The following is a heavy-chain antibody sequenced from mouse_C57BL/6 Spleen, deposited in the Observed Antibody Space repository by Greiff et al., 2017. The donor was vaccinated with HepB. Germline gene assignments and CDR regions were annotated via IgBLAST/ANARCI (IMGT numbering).Heavy chain of an antibody. D-gene: IGHD1-1*01. V-gene: IGHV1-81*01. J-gene: IGHJ3*01. CDR1: GYTFTSYG. CDR2: IYPRSGNT. CDR3: AREGYYYGSSYPAWFAY. Sequence: VQLQQSGAELARPGASVKLSCKASGYTFTSYGISWVKQGTGQGLEWIGEIYPRSGNTYYNEKFKGKATLTADKSSSTAYMELRSLTSEDSAVYFCAREGYYYGSSYPAWFAYWGQGTLVTVSA.